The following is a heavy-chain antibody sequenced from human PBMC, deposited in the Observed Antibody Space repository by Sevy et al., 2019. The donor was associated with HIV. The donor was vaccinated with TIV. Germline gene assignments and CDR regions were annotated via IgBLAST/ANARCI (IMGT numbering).Heavy chain of an antibody. V-gene: IGHV3-53*01. J-gene: IGHJ4*02. CDR2: IYVGRNT. Sequence: GGSLRLSCAASGFTVTFNSMSWVRQAPGRGLVWVSVIYVGRNTYYADSVKGRFTIFRDSFKDTVDLQMDSLRPEDSGVYYSVRARAGIDHWGQGTLVTVSS. CDR3: VRARAGIDH. D-gene: IGHD6-19*01. CDR1: GFTVTFNS.